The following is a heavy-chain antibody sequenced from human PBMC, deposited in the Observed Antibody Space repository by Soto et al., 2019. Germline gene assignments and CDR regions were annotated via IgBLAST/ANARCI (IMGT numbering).Heavy chain of an antibody. V-gene: IGHV1-3*01. CDR3: ARVVGIAAAGTGY. CDR1: GYTFTSYA. D-gene: IGHD6-13*01. J-gene: IGHJ4*02. Sequence: WASVKVSCKASGYTFTSYAMHWVRQAPGQRLEWMGWINAGNGNTKYSQKFQGRVTITRDTSASTAYMELSSLRSEDTAVYYCARVVGIAAAGTGYWGQGTLVTVSS. CDR2: INAGNGNT.